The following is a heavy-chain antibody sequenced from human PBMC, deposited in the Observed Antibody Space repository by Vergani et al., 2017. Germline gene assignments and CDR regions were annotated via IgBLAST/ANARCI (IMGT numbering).Heavy chain of an antibody. D-gene: IGHD6-13*01. CDR2: INWYSDSI. CDR1: GFSLSGYW. Sequence: EVQLVESGGGLIHPGGSLRLSCEGSGFSLSGYWMHWVRQAPGKGLEWVSGINWYSDSIAYADSVKGRFTISRDNAKNSLYLQMNSLRAEDTAVYYCVKDIAASGNYWYFDLWGRGTLVAVSS. CDR3: VKDIAASGNYWYFDL. J-gene: IGHJ2*01. V-gene: IGHV3-9*01.